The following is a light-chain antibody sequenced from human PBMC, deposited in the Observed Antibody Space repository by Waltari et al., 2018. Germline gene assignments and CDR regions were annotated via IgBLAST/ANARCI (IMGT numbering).Light chain of an antibody. Sequence: EIVLTQSPGTLSLSPGERATLSCRASQSVSNNFLNWYQQKPGQAPTLLIYGASSRATGIPDRCSGRGSETDCTLSISRLGPGDCAVYYCQQYDSIVLTFGGGTKVEI. CDR3: QQYDSIVLT. J-gene: IGKJ4*01. V-gene: IGKV3-20*01. CDR1: QSVSNNF. CDR2: GAS.